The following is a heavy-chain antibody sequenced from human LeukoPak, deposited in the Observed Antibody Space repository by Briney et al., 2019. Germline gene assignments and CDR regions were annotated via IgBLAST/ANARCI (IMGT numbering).Heavy chain of an antibody. CDR2: MNPNSGNT. D-gene: IGHD6-13*01. Sequence: ASVKVSCKASGYTFTSYDINWVRQATGQGLEWMGWMNPNSGNTGYAQKFQGRVTMTRNTSISTASMELSSLRSEDTAVYYCARPVGAEYSSSWYHIGYYYYGMDVWGQGTTVTVSS. CDR1: GYTFTSYD. J-gene: IGHJ6*02. CDR3: ARPVGAEYSSSWYHIGYYYYGMDV. V-gene: IGHV1-8*01.